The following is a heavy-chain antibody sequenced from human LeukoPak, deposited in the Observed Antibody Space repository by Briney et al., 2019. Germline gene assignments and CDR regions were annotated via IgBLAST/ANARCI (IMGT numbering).Heavy chain of an antibody. D-gene: IGHD3-9*01. V-gene: IGHV4-39*07. CDR3: ARDKGHFDVDY. CDR2: IDYSGST. Sequence: SETLSLTCTVSGGSISSSGYYWGWIRQPPGKGLEWMGSIDYSGSTYYIPSLKSRLTISLDTSKNQFSLKLSSVTAADTAVYYCARDKGHFDVDYWGQGTLVT. CDR1: GGSISSSGYY. J-gene: IGHJ4*02.